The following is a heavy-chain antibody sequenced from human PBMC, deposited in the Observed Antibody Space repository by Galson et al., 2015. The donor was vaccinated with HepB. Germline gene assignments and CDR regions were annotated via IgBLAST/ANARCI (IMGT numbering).Heavy chain of an antibody. V-gene: IGHV3-30-3*01. Sequence: SLRLSCAASGFTFSSYAMHWVRQAPGKGLEWVAVISYDGSNKYYADSVKGRFTISRDNSKNTLYLQMNSLKAEDTAVYYCARDFYRSVYFLLGMEGWGPGTTVTLSS. CDR2: ISYDGSNK. J-gene: IGHJ6*02. CDR1: GFTFSSYA. CDR3: ARDFYRSVYFLLGMEG. D-gene: IGHD1-26*01.